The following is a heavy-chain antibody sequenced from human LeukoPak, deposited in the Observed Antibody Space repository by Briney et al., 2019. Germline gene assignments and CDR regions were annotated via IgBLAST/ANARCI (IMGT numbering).Heavy chain of an antibody. D-gene: IGHD6-13*01. Sequence: SVKVSCKASGGTFSSYAISWVRQAPGQGLEWMGGIIPIFGTANYAQKFQGRVTITTDESTSTAYMELSSLRSEDTAVYYCARDRVSTSIAAANFDYWGQGTLVTVSS. CDR2: IIPIFGTA. CDR1: GGTFSSYA. J-gene: IGHJ4*02. CDR3: ARDRVSTSIAAANFDY. V-gene: IGHV1-69*05.